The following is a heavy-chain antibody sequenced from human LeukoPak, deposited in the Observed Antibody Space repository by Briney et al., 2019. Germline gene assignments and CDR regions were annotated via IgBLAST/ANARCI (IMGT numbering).Heavy chain of an antibody. D-gene: IGHD6-6*01. CDR2: INHSGST. Sequence: SETLSLTCAVYGGSFSGYYWSWIRQPPGKGLEWIGEINHSGSTNYNPSLKSRVTISVDTSKNQFSLKLSSVTAADTAVYYCARRFFREYSSHQDSKNVDYWGQGTLVTVSS. J-gene: IGHJ4*02. CDR1: GGSFSGYY. V-gene: IGHV4-34*01. CDR3: ARRFFREYSSHQDSKNVDY.